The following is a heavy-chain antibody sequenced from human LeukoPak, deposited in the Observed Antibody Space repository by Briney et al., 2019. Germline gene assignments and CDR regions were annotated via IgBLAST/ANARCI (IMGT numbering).Heavy chain of an antibody. CDR2: INPNSGGT. CDR1: GYTFTGYY. D-gene: IGHD6-6*01. J-gene: IGHJ4*02. V-gene: IGHV1-2*02. Sequence: ASVKVSCKASGYTFTGYYMHWVRQAPGQGLEWMGWINPNSGGTNYAQKFQGRVTMARDTSISTAYMELSRLRSDDTAVYYCARENYYSSSTRGLFDYWGQGTLVTVSS. CDR3: ARENYYSSSTRGLFDY.